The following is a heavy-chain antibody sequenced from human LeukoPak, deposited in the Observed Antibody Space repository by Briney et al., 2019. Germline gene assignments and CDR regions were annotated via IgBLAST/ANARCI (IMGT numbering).Heavy chain of an antibody. D-gene: IGHD3-10*01. V-gene: IGHV4-34*01. CDR3: ARDGSGITMVREIFDY. CDR2: INHSGST. CDR1: GGSFSGYY. J-gene: IGHJ4*02. Sequence: SETLSLTCAVYGGSFSGYYWSWIRQPPGKGLEWIGEINHSGSTNYNPSLKSRVTISVDTSKNQFSLKLSSVTAADTAVYYCARDGSGITMVREIFDYWGQGTLVTVSS.